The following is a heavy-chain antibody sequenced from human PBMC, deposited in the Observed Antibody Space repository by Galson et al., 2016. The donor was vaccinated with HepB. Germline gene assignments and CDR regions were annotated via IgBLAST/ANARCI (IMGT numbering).Heavy chain of an antibody. CDR3: ARDQMSPSPDAFDI. V-gene: IGHV4-30-2*01. Sequence: TLSLTCAVSGGSISSGDYSWTWIRQPPGKGLEWIGCVSHSERTYYNPSLKSRVTISLDRSKNQFSLKLSSVTAADTAVYYCARDQMSPSPDAFDIWGQGTMVTVSS. J-gene: IGHJ3*02. CDR1: GGSISSGDYS. CDR2: VSHSERT.